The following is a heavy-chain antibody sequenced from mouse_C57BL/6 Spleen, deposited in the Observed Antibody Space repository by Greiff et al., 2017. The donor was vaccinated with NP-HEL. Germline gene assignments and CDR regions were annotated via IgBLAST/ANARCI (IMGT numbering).Heavy chain of an antibody. V-gene: IGHV5-17*01. J-gene: IGHJ2*01. Sequence: EVRLVESGGGLVKPGGSLKLSCAASGFTFSDYGMHWVRQAPEKGLEWVAYISSGSSTIYYADTVKGRFTISRDNAKNTLFLQMTSLRSEDTAMYYLASRDDDEEGVDYWGQGTTLTVSS. CDR2: ISSGSSTI. D-gene: IGHD2-4*01. CDR3: ASRDDDEEGVDY. CDR1: GFTFSDYG.